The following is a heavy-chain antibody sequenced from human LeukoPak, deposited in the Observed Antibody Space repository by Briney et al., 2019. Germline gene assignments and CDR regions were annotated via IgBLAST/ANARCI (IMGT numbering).Heavy chain of an antibody. V-gene: IGHV1-2*02. CDR2: INPNSGGT. J-gene: IGHJ4*02. CDR3: ARHYDILTGFDY. CDR1: GYSFTGYY. D-gene: IGHD3-9*01. Sequence: GASVKVSCKASGYSFTGYYLHWVRQAPGQGLEWMGWINPNSGGTNYAQKFQGRVTMTRDTSISTAYMELSRLRSDDTAVYYCARHYDILTGFDYWGQGTLVTVSS.